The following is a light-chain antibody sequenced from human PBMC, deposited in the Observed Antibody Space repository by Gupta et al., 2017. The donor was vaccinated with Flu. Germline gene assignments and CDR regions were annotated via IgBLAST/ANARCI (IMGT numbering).Light chain of an antibody. Sequence: PSFRSASVGDRVTITCRPSQGISSYLAWYQQKPGKAPKLLIFDAFTLESGVPSRFSGGGSGTEFTLTISSLQPEDFATYYCQQLDYYPRTFGQGTKVDTK. V-gene: IGKV1-9*01. J-gene: IGKJ1*01. CDR3: QQLDYYPRT. CDR2: DAF. CDR1: QGISSY.